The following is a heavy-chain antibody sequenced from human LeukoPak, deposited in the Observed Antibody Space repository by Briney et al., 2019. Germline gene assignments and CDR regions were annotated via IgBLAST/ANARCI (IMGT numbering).Heavy chain of an antibody. J-gene: IGHJ6*02. CDR3: ARWVRRAVAGTRYYYYGMDV. CDR1: GGSFSGYY. CDR2: INHSGST. V-gene: IGHV4-34*01. D-gene: IGHD6-19*01. Sequence: PPETLSLTCAVYGGSFSGYYWSWIRQPPGKGLEWIGEINHSGSTNYNPSLKSRVTISVDTSKNQFSLKLSSVTAADTAVYYCARWVRRAVAGTRYYYYGMDVWGQGTTVTVSS.